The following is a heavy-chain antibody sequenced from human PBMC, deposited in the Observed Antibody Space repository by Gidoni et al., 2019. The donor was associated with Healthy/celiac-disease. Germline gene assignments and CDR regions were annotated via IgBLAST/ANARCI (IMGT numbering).Heavy chain of an antibody. V-gene: IGHV3-30-3*01. J-gene: IGHJ3*02. Sequence: VQLVESGGGVVQPGRSLRLSCAASGFTFSSYAMHWVRQAPGKGLEWVAVISYDGSNKYYADSVKGRFTISRDNSKNTLYLQMNSLRAEDTAVYYCARVRGAHDAFDIWGQGTKVTVSS. D-gene: IGHD3-10*01. CDR2: ISYDGSNK. CDR1: GFTFSSYA. CDR3: ARVRGAHDAFDI.